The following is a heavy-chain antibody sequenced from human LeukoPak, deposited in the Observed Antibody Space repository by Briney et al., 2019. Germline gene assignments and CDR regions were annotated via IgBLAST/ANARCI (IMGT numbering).Heavy chain of an antibody. CDR2: IYHSGST. Sequence: NPSETLSLTCTVSGGSISSGGYYWSWIRQPPGKGLEWIGYIYHSGSTYYNPSLKSRVTISVDRSKNQFSLKLSSVTAADTAVYYCARETDRGEYYYDSSGLRLPYPPPHDAFDIWGQGTMVTVSS. J-gene: IGHJ3*02. D-gene: IGHD3-22*01. V-gene: IGHV4-30-2*01. CDR3: ARETDRGEYYYDSSGLRLPYPPPHDAFDI. CDR1: GGSISSGGYY.